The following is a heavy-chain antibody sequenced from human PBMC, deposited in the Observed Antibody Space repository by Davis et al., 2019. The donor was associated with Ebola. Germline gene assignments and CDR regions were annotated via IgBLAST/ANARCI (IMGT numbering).Heavy chain of an antibody. CDR3: ARGFSTFDY. CDR2: INPHNGNT. J-gene: IGHJ4*02. Sequence: ASVKVSCKASGYTFTSYGITWVRQAPGQGLEWMGWINPHNGNTNYAQNVQGRVTMTTDTSTSTVYMELSSLRSEDTAVYYCARGFSTFDYWGQGTLVTVSS. CDR1: GYTFTSYG. V-gene: IGHV1-18*04. D-gene: IGHD3-3*01.